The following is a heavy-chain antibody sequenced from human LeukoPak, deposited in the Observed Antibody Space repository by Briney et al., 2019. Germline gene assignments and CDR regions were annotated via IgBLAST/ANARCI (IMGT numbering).Heavy chain of an antibody. CDR2: TYYRSKWYN. D-gene: IGHD5-12*01. J-gene: IGHJ5*02. V-gene: IGHV6-1*01. CDR3: ARDRSGYDLCFFLNWFDP. CDR1: GDIVSSNSAA. Sequence: SQTLSLTCALSGDIVSSNSAAWNWIRQSPSRGLEWLGRTYYRSKWYNDYAVSVKSRITINPDTSKNQFSLQLNSVTPEDTAVYYCARDRSGYDLCFFLNWFDPWGQGTLVTVSS.